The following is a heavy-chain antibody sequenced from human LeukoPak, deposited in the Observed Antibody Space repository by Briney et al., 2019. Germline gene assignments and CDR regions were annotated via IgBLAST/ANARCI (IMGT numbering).Heavy chain of an antibody. CDR1: GFSFSSYN. CDR3: ARDLGQYYDTSDNWFDP. V-gene: IGHV3-21*01. CDR2: ITSSSTYT. J-gene: IGHJ5*02. Sequence: GSLRLSCAASGFSFSSYNMNWVRQTPGKGLEWVSSITSSSTYTFYADSEKGRFTISRDNARNSLYLQMNSLRAEDTAVYYCARDLGQYYDTSDNWFDPWGQGTLVTVSS. D-gene: IGHD3-22*01.